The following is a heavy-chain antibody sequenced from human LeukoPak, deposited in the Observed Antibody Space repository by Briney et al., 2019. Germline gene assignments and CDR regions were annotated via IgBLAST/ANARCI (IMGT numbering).Heavy chain of an antibody. CDR2: ISAYNGNT. Sequence: ASVKVSCKASGYTFTSYGISWVRQAPGQGLEWMGWISAYNGNTNYAQKLQGRVTMTTDTSTSTAYMELRSLRSDDTAVYYCARGATVVTPGSDFDYWGQGTLVTVSS. V-gene: IGHV1-18*01. CDR1: GYTFTSYG. J-gene: IGHJ4*02. D-gene: IGHD4-23*01. CDR3: ARGATVVTPGSDFDY.